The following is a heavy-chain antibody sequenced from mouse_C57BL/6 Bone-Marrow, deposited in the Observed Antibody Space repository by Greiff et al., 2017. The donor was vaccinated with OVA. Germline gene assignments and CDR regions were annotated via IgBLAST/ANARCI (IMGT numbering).Heavy chain of an antibody. CDR1: GFTFSDYG. V-gene: IGHV5-17*01. J-gene: IGHJ4*01. Sequence: EVQLVESGGGLVKPGGSLKLSCAASGFTFSDYGMHWVRQAPEKGLEWVAYISSGSSTIYYADTVKGRFTISRDNAKNTLFLQMTSLRSEDTAMYYGARLIYYDYDDAMDYWGQGTSVTVSS. D-gene: IGHD2-4*01. CDR2: ISSGSSTI. CDR3: ARLIYYDYDDAMDY.